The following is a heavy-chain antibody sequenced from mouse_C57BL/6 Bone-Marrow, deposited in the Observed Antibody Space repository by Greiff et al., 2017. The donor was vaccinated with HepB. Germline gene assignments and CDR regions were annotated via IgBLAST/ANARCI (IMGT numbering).Heavy chain of an antibody. D-gene: IGHD1-1*01. Sequence: EVQLQQSGAELVRPGASVKLSCTASGFNIKDDYMHWVKQRPEQGLEWIGWIDPENGDTEYASKFQGKATITTDTSSNTAYLQLSSLPSADTAVYYYTSSNTGVGMDYWGQGTSVTVSS. CDR2: IDPENGDT. CDR1: GFNIKDDY. CDR3: TSSNTGVGMDY. J-gene: IGHJ4*01. V-gene: IGHV14-4*01.